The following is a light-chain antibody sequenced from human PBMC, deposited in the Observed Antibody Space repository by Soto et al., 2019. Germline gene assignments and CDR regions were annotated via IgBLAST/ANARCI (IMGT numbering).Light chain of an antibody. V-gene: IGKV1-33*01. CDR2: DAS. Sequence: DIQMTQSPSSLSASVGDRVTITCPASQDLTNHLNWYQHKPGEAPRLLIYDASDLETGVPSRCSGSGSGTDFTFTIRSLQPEDFATYYCQQYYDLPLFGGGTTVDIK. CDR1: QDLTNH. J-gene: IGKJ4*01. CDR3: QQYYDLPL.